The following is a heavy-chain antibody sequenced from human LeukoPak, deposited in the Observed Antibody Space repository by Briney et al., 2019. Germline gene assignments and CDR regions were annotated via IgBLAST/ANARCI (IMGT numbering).Heavy chain of an antibody. D-gene: IGHD2-2*01. CDR1: GYTFTSYG. Sequence: ASVKLSCKASGYTFTSYGISWVRHAPGQGLELMGWVSAYNGNTNYAQKLQGRVTMTTDTSTSTAYMELRSLRSDDMAVYYCARTSATYPEVEYFDYWGQETLVTVSS. V-gene: IGHV1-18*03. J-gene: IGHJ4*02. CDR3: ARTSATYPEVEYFDY. CDR2: VSAYNGNT.